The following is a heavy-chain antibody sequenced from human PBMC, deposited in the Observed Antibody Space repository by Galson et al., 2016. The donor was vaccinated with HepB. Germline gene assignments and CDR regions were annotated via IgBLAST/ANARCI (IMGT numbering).Heavy chain of an antibody. V-gene: IGHV1-2*02. J-gene: IGHJ4*02. CDR2: INPKSGDT. CDR1: GNTLTGHY. Sequence: SVKVSCKASGNTLTGHYMHWVRQAPGQGLEWMGWINPKSGDTNYAQTFQGRVTMTRDTSISTAYMELRRLTPDDTAVYYCARETGGRYYDSSGYCNYYSWSVSWGQGTLVTVPS. D-gene: IGHD3-22*01. CDR3: ARETGGRYYDSSGYCNYYSWSVS.